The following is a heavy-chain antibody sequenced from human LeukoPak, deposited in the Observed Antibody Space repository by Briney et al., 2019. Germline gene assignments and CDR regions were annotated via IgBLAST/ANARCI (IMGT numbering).Heavy chain of an antibody. D-gene: IGHD6-19*01. Sequence: GESLKISCKGSGYSFTSYWIGWVRQMPGKGLKWMGIIYPGDSDTRYSPSFQGQVTISADKSINTAYLQWSSLKASDTAIYYCAKHEGTGWYGPNNWFDPWGQGTLVTVSS. J-gene: IGHJ5*02. CDR3: AKHEGTGWYGPNNWFDP. V-gene: IGHV5-51*01. CDR2: IYPGDSDT. CDR1: GYSFTSYW.